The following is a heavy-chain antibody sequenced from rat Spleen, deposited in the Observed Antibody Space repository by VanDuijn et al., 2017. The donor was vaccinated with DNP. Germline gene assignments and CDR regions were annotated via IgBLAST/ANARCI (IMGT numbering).Heavy chain of an antibody. CDR2: ISYGGNT. CDR3: ARLRLEWEVRAMDA. J-gene: IGHJ4*01. Sequence: EVQLQESGPGLVKPSQSLSLTCSVTGYSITSNYWGWIRKFPGSEMEWMGHISYGGNTRYNPSLKSRISITRDTSKNQFFLQLNSLTTEDTATYYCARLRLEWEVRAMDAWGQGTSVTVSS. V-gene: IGHV3-1*01. D-gene: IGHD1-1*01. CDR1: GYSITSNY.